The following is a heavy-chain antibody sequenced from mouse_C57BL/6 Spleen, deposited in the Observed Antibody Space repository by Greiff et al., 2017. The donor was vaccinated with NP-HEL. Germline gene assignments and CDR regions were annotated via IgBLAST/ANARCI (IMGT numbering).Heavy chain of an antibody. J-gene: IGHJ2*01. CDR2: INPNNGGN. CDR1: GYTFTDYN. Sequence: EVQLQQSGPELVKPGASVKIPCKASGYTFTDYNMDWVKQSHGKSLEWIGDINPNNGGNIYNQKFKGKATLTVDKSSSTAYMELRSLTSEDTAVYYCAIEGTGTSYYFDYWGQGTTLTVSS. CDR3: AIEGTGTSYYFDY. V-gene: IGHV1-18*01. D-gene: IGHD4-1*01.